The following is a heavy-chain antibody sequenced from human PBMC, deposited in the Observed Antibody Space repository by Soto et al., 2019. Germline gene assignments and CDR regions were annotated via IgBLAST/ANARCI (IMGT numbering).Heavy chain of an antibody. J-gene: IGHJ4*02. D-gene: IGHD3-10*01. CDR3: ARARYYGSGSYYGSRRNFDY. Sequence: PSETLSLTCAVSGGSFSGYYWSWIRQPPREGLEWIGEINHSGSTNYNPSLKSRVTISVDTSKNQFSLKLSSVTAADTAVYYCARARYYGSGSYYGSRRNFDYWGQGTLVTVSS. V-gene: IGHV4-34*01. CDR1: GGSFSGYY. CDR2: INHSGST.